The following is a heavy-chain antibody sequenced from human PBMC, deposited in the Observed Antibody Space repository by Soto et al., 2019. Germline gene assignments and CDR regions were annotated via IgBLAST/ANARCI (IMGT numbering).Heavy chain of an antibody. V-gene: IGHV1-69*01. J-gene: IGHJ5*02. D-gene: IGHD6-13*01. CDR2: IIPVFGTV. CDR3: ANDNPYTSNFGNWFDP. Sequence: QVRLVQSGAEVKKPGSSVKVSCNASGGTFSTYAITWLRLAPGQGLEWLGGIIPVFGTVNYEQKLQGRVTITADGSTSTAYMELNRLRSGDTAVYYCANDNPYTSNFGNWFDPWGQGTLVIVS. CDR1: GGTFSTYA.